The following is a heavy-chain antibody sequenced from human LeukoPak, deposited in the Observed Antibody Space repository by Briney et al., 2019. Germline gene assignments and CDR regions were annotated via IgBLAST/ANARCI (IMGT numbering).Heavy chain of an antibody. J-gene: IGHJ6*03. CDR2: SRNKAKSYTT. CDR1: GFTFSDHY. V-gene: IGHV3-72*01. D-gene: IGHD1-7*01. CDR3: VKLELTSHIDV. Sequence: PGRSLRLSCAAAGFTFSDHYMGSVRQAPGKGLEWVGCSRNKAKSYTTEYAASVNGRFTISRDDSKNSLFLQMNSLKTEDTAVYYCVKLELTSHIDVWGKGTTVTVSS.